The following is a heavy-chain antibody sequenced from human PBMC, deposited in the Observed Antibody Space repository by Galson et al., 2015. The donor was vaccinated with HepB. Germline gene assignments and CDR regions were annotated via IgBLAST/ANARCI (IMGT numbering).Heavy chain of an antibody. J-gene: IGHJ4*02. Sequence: SLRLSCAASGFTFSSYSMNWVRQAPGKGLEWVSSISSSSSYIYYADSVKGRFTISRDNAKNSLYLQMNSLRAEDTAVYYCARPGGGPPGDYYFDYWGQGTLVTVSS. CDR1: GFTFSSYS. CDR3: ARPGGGPPGDYYFDY. D-gene: IGHD3-16*01. CDR2: ISSSSSYI. V-gene: IGHV3-21*01.